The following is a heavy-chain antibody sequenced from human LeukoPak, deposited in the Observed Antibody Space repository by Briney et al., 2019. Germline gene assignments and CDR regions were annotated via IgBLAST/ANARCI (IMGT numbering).Heavy chain of an antibody. J-gene: IGHJ4*02. D-gene: IGHD3-10*01. Sequence: PSETLSLTCTVSGYSISSGYYWGWIRQPPGKGLEWIGSIYHSGSTYYNPSLKSRVTISVDTSKNQFSLKLSSVTAADTAVYYCARLREMGSGSLNDWGQGTLVTVSS. V-gene: IGHV4-38-2*02. CDR1: GYSISSGYY. CDR2: IYHSGST. CDR3: ARLREMGSGSLND.